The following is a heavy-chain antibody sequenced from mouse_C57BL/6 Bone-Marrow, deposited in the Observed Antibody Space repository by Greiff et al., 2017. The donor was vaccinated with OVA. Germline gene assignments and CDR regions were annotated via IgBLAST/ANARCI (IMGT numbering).Heavy chain of an antibody. CDR2: IWRGGST. J-gene: IGHJ1*03. CDR3: APGSRGYFDV. CDR1: GFSLTSYG. V-gene: IGHV2-5*01. D-gene: IGHD1-1*01. Sequence: VQLQQSGPGLVQPSQSLSITCTVSGFSLTSYGVHWVRQSPGMGLEWLGVIWRGGSTDYNAAFMSRLSITQDNSKSQVFFKMNSLQADDTAIYYCAPGSRGYFDVWGTGTTVTVSS.